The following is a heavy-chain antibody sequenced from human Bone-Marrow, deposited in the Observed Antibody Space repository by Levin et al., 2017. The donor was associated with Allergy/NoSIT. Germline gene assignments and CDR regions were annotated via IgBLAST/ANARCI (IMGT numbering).Heavy chain of an antibody. CDR1: GYTFTGYF. V-gene: IGHV1-2*06. Sequence: GESLKISCKASGYTFTGYFIHWVRQAPGGGLEWMGRINPSSGATDSAQKFQGRVTMTSDTSTRTAYLELNRLRSDDTAIYYCARSMAQFDSWGQGTLVTVSS. CDR2: INPSSGAT. J-gene: IGHJ4*02. CDR3: ARSMAQFDS. D-gene: IGHD5-24*01.